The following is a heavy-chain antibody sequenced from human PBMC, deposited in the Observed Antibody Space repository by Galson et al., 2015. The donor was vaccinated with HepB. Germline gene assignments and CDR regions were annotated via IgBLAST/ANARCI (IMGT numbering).Heavy chain of an antibody. D-gene: IGHD3-16*02. CDR3: AATGRPEYDYIWGSYRYTGGDAFDI. J-gene: IGHJ3*02. CDR2: IVVGSGNT. Sequence: SVKVSCKASGFTFTSSAVQWVRQARGQRLEWIGWIVVGSGNTNYAQKFQERVTITRDMSTSTAYMELSSLRSEDTAVYYCAATGRPEYDYIWGSYRYTGGDAFDIWGQGTMVTVSS. V-gene: IGHV1-58*01. CDR1: GFTFTSSA.